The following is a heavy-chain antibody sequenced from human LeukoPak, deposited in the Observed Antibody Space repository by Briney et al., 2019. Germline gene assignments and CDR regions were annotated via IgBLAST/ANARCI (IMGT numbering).Heavy chain of an antibody. CDR3: ARDIVAVVAAINWFDP. CDR2: IYTSGST. V-gene: IGHV4-4*07. D-gene: IGHD2-15*01. Sequence: SETLSLTCTVSGGSISSYYWSWIRQPAGKGLEWIGRIYTSGSTNYNPSLKSRVTMSVDTSKNQFSLKLSSVTAADTAVYYCARDIVAVVAAINWFDPWGQGTLVTVSS. CDR1: GGSISSYY. J-gene: IGHJ5*02.